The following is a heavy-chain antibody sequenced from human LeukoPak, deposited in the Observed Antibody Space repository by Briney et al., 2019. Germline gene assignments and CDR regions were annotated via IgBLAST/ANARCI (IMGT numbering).Heavy chain of an antibody. D-gene: IGHD2-8*01. J-gene: IGHJ4*02. CDR1: GGSISNTNW. CDR2: ISLTGLT. V-gene: IGHV4-4*02. Sequence: SETLSLTCGVSGGSISNTNWWSWARPPPGQGLEWIGEISLTGLTNYNPSLESRVSVSLDKSKNQLSLNLTSATAADTAVYYCSRENGAFSPFGYWGQGTLVTVPS. CDR3: SRENGAFSPFGY.